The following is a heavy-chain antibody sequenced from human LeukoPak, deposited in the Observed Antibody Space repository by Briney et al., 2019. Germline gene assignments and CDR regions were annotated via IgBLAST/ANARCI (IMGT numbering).Heavy chain of an antibody. CDR1: GGSFSSYS. Sequence: SETLSLTCAVHGGSFSSYSGTWIRQSPGKGLEWIGEISHTGSTIYKPSLNSRVTISVDTSKNQISLNLTSVTAADTAVYYCARVRGAAAGTDYWGQGTLVTVSS. V-gene: IGHV4-34*01. CDR3: ARVRGAAAGTDY. J-gene: IGHJ4*02. CDR2: ISHTGST. D-gene: IGHD6-13*01.